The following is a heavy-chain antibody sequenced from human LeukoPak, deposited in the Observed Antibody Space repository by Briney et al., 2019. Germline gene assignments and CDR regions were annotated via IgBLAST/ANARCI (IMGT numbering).Heavy chain of an antibody. V-gene: IGHV1-69*13. J-gene: IGHJ4*02. CDR2: IIPIFGTA. CDR3: ARVIFLEWLWQPTGSYYFDY. CDR1: GDTFSSYA. D-gene: IGHD3-3*01. Sequence: SVKVSCKASGDTFSSYAISWVRQAPGQGLEWMGGIIPIFGTANYAQKFQGRVTITADESTSTAYMELRSLRSDDTAVYYCARVIFLEWLWQPTGSYYFDYWGQGTLVTVSS.